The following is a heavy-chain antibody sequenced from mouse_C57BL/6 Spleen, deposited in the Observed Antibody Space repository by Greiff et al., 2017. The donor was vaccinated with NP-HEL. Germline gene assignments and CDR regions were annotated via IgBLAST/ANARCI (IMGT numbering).Heavy chain of an antibody. D-gene: IGHD1-1*01. CDR2: INPSSGYT. J-gene: IGHJ2*01. CDR3: ARSRTVVAFDY. CDR1: GYTFTSYW. Sequence: QVHVKQSGAELAKPGASVKLSCKASGYTFTSYWMHWVKQRPGQGLEWIGYINPSSGYTKYNQKFKDKATLTADKSSSTAYMQLSSLTYEDSAVYYCARSRTVVAFDYWGQGTTLTVSS. V-gene: IGHV1-7*01.